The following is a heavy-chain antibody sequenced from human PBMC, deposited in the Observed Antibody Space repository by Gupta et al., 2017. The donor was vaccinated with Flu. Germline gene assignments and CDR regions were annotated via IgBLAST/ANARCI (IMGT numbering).Heavy chain of an antibody. CDR3: ARSRPAGSDYVGYFDP. Sequence: EVQLVESGGGLVQPGGSLRLSCAAPGFTFSSYWMHWVRQTPGKGLVWVSRINLDGSITNYADSVKGRFTISRDNAKNTLSLQMNSLRAEDTAVYYCARSRPAGSDYVGYFDPWGQGTLVTVSS. V-gene: IGHV3-74*01. D-gene: IGHD4-17*01. CDR1: GFTFSSYW. CDR2: INLDGSIT. J-gene: IGHJ5*02.